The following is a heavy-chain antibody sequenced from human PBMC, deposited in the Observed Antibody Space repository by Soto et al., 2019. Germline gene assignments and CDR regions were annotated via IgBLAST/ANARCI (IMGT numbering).Heavy chain of an antibody. D-gene: IGHD6-19*01. V-gene: IGHV4-31*09. CDR2: VSSSGNS. CDR3: ATWGIAVAGTRSDY. Sequence: PSETLSLTCTVSGDSISSATHYWNWIRQHPGKGLEWIGYVSSSGNSYYNPSLKSRVTMSVDKPKNHFSLKLSSVTAADTAVYYCATWGIAVAGTRSDYWGPGTLVTVSS. CDR1: GDSISSATHY. J-gene: IGHJ4*02.